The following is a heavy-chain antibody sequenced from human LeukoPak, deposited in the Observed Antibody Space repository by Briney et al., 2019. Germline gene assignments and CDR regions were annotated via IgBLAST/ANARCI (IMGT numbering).Heavy chain of an antibody. CDR1: GFTFSSYS. CDR2: ISGSGGST. Sequence: HPGGSLRLSCAASGFTFSSYSMSWVRQAPGKGLEWVSAISGSGGSTYYADSVKGRFTISRDNSKNTLYLQMNSLRAEDTAVYYCAKVGIAAAGCSSCYYYGMDVWGQGTTVTVSS. V-gene: IGHV3-23*01. CDR3: AKVGIAAAGCSSCYYYGMDV. J-gene: IGHJ6*02. D-gene: IGHD6-13*01.